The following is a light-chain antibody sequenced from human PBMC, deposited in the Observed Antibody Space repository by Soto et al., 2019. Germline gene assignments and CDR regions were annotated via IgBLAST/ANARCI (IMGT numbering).Light chain of an antibody. CDR1: SGHSTYA. V-gene: IGLV4-69*01. Sequence: QPVLTQSPSASASLGASVKLTCTLSSGHSTYAIAWHQQQPEKGPRYLMNLDSDGSHIMGDVIPDRFSGSSSGAERYLTISSLQSEDEADYYCQTWCTGIRVFGGGTKLTVL. CDR2: LDSDGSH. CDR3: QTWCTGIRV. J-gene: IGLJ2*01.